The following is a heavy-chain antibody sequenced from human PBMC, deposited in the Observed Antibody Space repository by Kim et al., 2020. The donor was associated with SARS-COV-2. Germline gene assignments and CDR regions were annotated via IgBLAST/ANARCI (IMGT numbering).Heavy chain of an antibody. J-gene: IGHJ4*02. CDR2: INTNTGNP. V-gene: IGHV7-4-1*02. CDR3: ARDGGSSGSYYNFFGVDY. Sequence: ASVKVSCKASGYTFTSYAMNWVRQAPGQGLEWMGWINTNTGNPTYAQGFTGRFVFSLDTSVSTAYLQISSLKAEDTAVYYCARDGGSSGSYYNFFGVDYWGQGTLVTVSS. CDR1: GYTFTSYA. D-gene: IGHD3-10*01.